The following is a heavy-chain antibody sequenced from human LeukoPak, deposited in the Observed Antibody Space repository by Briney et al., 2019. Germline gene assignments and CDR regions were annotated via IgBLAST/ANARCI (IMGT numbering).Heavy chain of an antibody. D-gene: IGHD3-10*01. CDR1: GDSVSSNSAA. CDR3: AREPITLVRGVLGRTLTRPGEAFGI. CDR2: TYYRSKWYN. Sequence: LSQTLSLTCAISGDSVSSNSAAWNWIRQSPSRGLEWLGRTYYRSKWYNDYAVSVQSRITINPDTSRNHFSLQLNSVTPEDTAMYYCAREPITLVRGVLGRTLTRPGEAFGIWGQGTMVTVSS. J-gene: IGHJ3*02. V-gene: IGHV6-1*01.